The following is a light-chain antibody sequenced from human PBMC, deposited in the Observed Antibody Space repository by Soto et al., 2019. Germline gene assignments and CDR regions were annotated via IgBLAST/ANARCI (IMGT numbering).Light chain of an antibody. V-gene: IGKV1-39*01. Sequence: DIQMTQSPSSLSASVGDRVTITCRASQSVGSLLNWFQQRPGIAPKLLIYAASTLQSGAPSRFSGSGAGTDFTLIISSLQPEDFATYYCQPSYSLPYTFGQGTKLEI. J-gene: IGKJ2*01. CDR1: QSVGSL. CDR3: QPSYSLPYT. CDR2: AAS.